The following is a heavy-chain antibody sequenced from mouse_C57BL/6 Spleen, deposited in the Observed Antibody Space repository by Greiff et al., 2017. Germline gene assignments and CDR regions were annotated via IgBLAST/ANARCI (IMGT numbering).Heavy chain of an antibody. D-gene: IGHD4-1*01. Sequence: EVKLQESGGGLVKPGGSLKLSCAASGFTFSSYAMSWVRQTPEKRLEWVATISDGGSYTYYPDNVKGRFTISRDNAKNNLYLQMSHLKSEDTAMYYCARLNWGRGYFDVWGTGTTVTVSS. CDR1: GFTFSSYA. CDR2: ISDGGSYT. V-gene: IGHV5-4*03. J-gene: IGHJ1*03. CDR3: ARLNWGRGYFDV.